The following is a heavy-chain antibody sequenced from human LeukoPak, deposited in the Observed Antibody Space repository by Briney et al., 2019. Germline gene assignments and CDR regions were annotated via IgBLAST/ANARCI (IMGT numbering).Heavy chain of an antibody. Sequence: SETLSLTCAVSGGSISSGGYSWSWIRQPPGKGLEWIGYIYYSGSTYYNPSLKSRVTISVDTSKNQFSLKLSSVTAADTAVYYCARGTRRGSFGRNYYYYMDVWGKGTTVTISS. D-gene: IGHD3-10*01. CDR3: ARGTRRGSFGRNYYYYMDV. V-gene: IGHV4-30-4*07. CDR1: GGSISSGGYS. J-gene: IGHJ6*03. CDR2: IYYSGST.